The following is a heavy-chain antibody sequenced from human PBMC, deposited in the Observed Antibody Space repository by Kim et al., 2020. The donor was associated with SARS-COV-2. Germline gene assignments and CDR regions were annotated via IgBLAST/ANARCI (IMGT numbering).Heavy chain of an antibody. V-gene: IGHV3-11*04. Sequence: GGSLRLSCAASGFTFSDYYMSWIRQAPGKGLEWVSYISSSGSTIYYADSVKGRFTISRDNAKNSLYLQMNSLRAEDTAVYYCARREYYYDSSGYQNGENWYFDLWGRGTLVTVSS. CDR2: ISSSGSTI. CDR1: GFTFSDYY. D-gene: IGHD3-22*01. CDR3: ARREYYYDSSGYQNGENWYFDL. J-gene: IGHJ2*01.